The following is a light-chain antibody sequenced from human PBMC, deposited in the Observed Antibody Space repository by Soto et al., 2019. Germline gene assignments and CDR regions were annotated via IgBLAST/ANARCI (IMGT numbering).Light chain of an antibody. CDR3: LQHSNWPRT. CDR2: DAS. CDR1: QSVSNN. V-gene: IGKV3-11*01. Sequence: EIVLTQSPATLSLSPGERATLSCRASQSVSNNLAWYQQRPGQAPRLLIYDASSRATAIPDRFSGSGSGTDFTLTISSLEPEDFAVYYCLQHSNWPRTFGQGTKLEIK. J-gene: IGKJ2*01.